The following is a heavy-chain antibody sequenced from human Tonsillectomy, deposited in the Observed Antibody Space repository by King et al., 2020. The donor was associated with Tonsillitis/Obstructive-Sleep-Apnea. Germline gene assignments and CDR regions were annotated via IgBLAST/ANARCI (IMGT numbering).Heavy chain of an antibody. J-gene: IGHJ4*02. Sequence: VQLVESGGGLIKPGGSLRLSCAASGFTFSNAWMSWVRQAPGKGLEWVGRVKSKTDGGSTDYAAPVKGRFPISREDSKDMLYLQMSSLKTEDTAVYYCTTDFVEGGVVGDYWGQGTLVTVSS. CDR2: VKSKTDGGST. D-gene: IGHD3-16*01. CDR3: TTDFVEGGVVGDY. CDR1: GFTFSNAW. V-gene: IGHV3-15*01.